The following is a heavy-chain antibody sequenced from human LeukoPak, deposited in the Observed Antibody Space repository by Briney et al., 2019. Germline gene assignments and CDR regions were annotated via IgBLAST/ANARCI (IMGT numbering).Heavy chain of an antibody. D-gene: IGHD5-18*01. CDR3: ARARGYSYGNH. J-gene: IGHJ4*02. Sequence: GAPVKVSCKASGYTFTSYAMHWVRQAPGQRLEWMGWINAGNGNTKYSQKFQGRVTITRDTSASTAYMELSSLRSEDTAVYYCARARGYSYGNHWGQGTLVTVSS. CDR2: INAGNGNT. CDR1: GYTFTSYA. V-gene: IGHV1-3*01.